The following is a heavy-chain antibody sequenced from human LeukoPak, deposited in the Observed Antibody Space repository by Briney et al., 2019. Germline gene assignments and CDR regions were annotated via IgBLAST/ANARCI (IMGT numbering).Heavy chain of an antibody. CDR3: ARVQGHPPNGLDV. J-gene: IGHJ3*01. CDR1: GFTFSSYW. CDR2: INSDASST. Sequence: GGSLRLSCAASGFTFSSYWMHWVRQAPGKGLVWVSRINSDASSTSYADSVKGRFTLSRDNAKNTLYLQMNSLRAEDTAVYYCARVQGHPPNGLDVWGQGTMVTVSS. D-gene: IGHD2-8*01. V-gene: IGHV3-74*01.